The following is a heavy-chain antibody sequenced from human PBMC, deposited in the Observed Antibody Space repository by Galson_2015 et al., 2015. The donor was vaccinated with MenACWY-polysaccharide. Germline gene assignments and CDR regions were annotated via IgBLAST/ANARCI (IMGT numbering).Heavy chain of an antibody. Sequence: SLRLSCAGSGFNFGGNGLHWVRQAPGKGLEWVALIRNDERKHYTDAVKGRFTISRDNSKNTLYLQMNSLRPEDTAVYYCARNPSRLDIAAASHWGQGALVSVS. D-gene: IGHD6-13*01. CDR1: GFNFGGNG. CDR2: IRNDERK. V-gene: IGHV3-30*02. CDR3: ARNPSRLDIAAASH. J-gene: IGHJ4*02.